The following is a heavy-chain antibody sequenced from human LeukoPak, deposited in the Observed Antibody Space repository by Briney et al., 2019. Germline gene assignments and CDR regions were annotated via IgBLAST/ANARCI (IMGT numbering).Heavy chain of an antibody. Sequence: SETLSLTCIVSGGSISSGSYCWSWIRQPAGKGLEWIGRIYTSGSTNYNPSLKSRVTISVDTSKNQFSLKLSSVTAADTAVYYCARVVNSGYDSRGWFDPWGQGTLVTVSS. V-gene: IGHV4-61*02. D-gene: IGHD5-12*01. CDR2: IYTSGST. CDR3: ARVVNSGYDSRGWFDP. J-gene: IGHJ5*02. CDR1: GGSISSGSYC.